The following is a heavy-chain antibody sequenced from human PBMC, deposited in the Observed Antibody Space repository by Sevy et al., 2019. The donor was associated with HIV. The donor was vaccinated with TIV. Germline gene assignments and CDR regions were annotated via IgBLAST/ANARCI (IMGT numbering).Heavy chain of an antibody. CDR1: GFTFSSYW. V-gene: IGHV3-7*01. D-gene: IGHD6-25*01. Sequence: GGSLRLSCAASGFTFSSYWMNWVRQAPGKGREWVANIKQDGSDKYFVDSVKGRFTNSRDNAKNSMHLQMNSLRAEDTAVYYCASALAAATSYWGQGTLVTVSS. CDR2: IKQDGSDK. CDR3: ASALAAATSY. J-gene: IGHJ4*02.